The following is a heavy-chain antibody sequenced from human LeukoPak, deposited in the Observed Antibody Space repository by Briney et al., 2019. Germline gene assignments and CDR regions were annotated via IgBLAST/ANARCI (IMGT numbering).Heavy chain of an antibody. CDR1: GFTFDDYA. J-gene: IGHJ4*02. V-gene: IGHV3-9*01. CDR3: AKDEVLYYGSGTSFDY. D-gene: IGHD3-10*01. CDR2: ISWNSGSI. Sequence: GGSLRLSCAASGFTFDDYAMHWVRQAPGKGLEWVSGISWNSGSIHYADSVRGRFTISRDNAKNSLYLQMNSLRAEDAALYYCAKDEVLYYGSGTSFDYWGQGALVTVSS.